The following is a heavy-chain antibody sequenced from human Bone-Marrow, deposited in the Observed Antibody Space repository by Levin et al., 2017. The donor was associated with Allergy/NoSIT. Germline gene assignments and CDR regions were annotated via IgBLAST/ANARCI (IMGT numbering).Heavy chain of an antibody. Sequence: GGSLRLSCAASGFTFSSYAMSWVRQAPGKGLEWVSAISGSGGSTYYADSVKGRFTISRDNSKNTLYLQMNSLRAEDTAVYYCAKGAGYCTGGVCSHYYYYYYMDVWAKGPRSPSP. CDR2: ISGSGGST. CDR3: AKGAGYCTGGVCSHYYYYYYMDV. CDR1: GFTFSSYA. V-gene: IGHV3-23*01. J-gene: IGHJ6*03. D-gene: IGHD2-8*02.